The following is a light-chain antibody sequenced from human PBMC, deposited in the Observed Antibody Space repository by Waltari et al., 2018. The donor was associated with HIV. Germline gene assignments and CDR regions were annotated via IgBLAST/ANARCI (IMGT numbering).Light chain of an antibody. CDR3: QQRTNWPPGLS. CDR2: VAS. CDR1: QSVSSF. Sequence: EFVLAQSPATLSLSPGERATLSCRASQSVSSFLAWYQQKAGQAPRLLIYVASNRAPGIPARFSGSGSGTDFTXTISRLEPEDVAVYYCQQRTNWPPGLSFGGGTKVEIK. J-gene: IGKJ4*01. V-gene: IGKV3-11*01.